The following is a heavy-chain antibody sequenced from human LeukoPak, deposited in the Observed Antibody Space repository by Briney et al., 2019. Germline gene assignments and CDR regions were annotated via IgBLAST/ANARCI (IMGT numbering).Heavy chain of an antibody. J-gene: IGHJ4*02. D-gene: IGHD3-10*01. Sequence: PSETLSLTCTVSGGSISSSSYYWGWIRQPPGKGLEWIGSIYYSGSTYYNPSLKSRVTISVDTSKNQFSLKLSSVTAADTAVYYCARLKPGGYWGQGTLVTVSS. V-gene: IGHV4-39*01. CDR1: GGSISSSSYY. CDR3: ARLKPGGY. CDR2: IYYSGST.